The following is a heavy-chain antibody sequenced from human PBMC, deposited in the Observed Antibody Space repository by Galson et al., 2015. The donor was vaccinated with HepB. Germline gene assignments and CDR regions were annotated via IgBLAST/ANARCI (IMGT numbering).Heavy chain of an antibody. CDR1: GFTFSSYG. V-gene: IGHV3-33*01. J-gene: IGHJ3*02. CDR3: ARDLDYYDSSGYYYSGAFDI. CDR2: IWYDGSNK. Sequence: SLRLSCAASGFTFSSYGMHWVRQAPGKGLEWVAVIWYDGSNKYYADSVKGRFTISRDNSKNTLYLQMNSLRAEDTAVYYCARDLDYYDSSGYYYSGAFDIWGQGTMVTVSS. D-gene: IGHD3-22*01.